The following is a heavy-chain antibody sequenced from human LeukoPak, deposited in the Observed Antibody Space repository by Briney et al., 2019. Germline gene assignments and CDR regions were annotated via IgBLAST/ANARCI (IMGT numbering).Heavy chain of an antibody. D-gene: IGHD6-13*01. CDR3: ARSGMRSSSWKIYFDY. CDR2: ISSSSSYI. V-gene: IGHV3-21*01. Sequence: PGGSLRLSCAASGFTFSSYSMNWVRQAPGKGLEWVSSISSSSSYIYYADSVKGRFTISRDNAKNSLYLQMNSLRAEDTAVYYCARSGMRSSSWKIYFDYWGQGTLVTVSS. CDR1: GFTFSSYS. J-gene: IGHJ4*02.